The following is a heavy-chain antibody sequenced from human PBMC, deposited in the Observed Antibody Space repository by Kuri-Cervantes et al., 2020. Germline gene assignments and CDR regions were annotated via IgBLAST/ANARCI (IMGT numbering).Heavy chain of an antibody. CDR3: AREFFSNYDPATPDYYYYYMDV. V-gene: IGHV4-61*01. CDR1: GGSISSSIYY. J-gene: IGHJ6*03. D-gene: IGHD4-11*01. CDR2: IYYSGST. Sequence: GSLRLSCTVSGGSISSSIYYWSWIRQPPGKGLEWIGYIYYSGSTNYNPSLKSRVTISVDTSKNQFSLKLSSVTAADTAVYYCAREFFSNYDPATPDYYYYYMDVWGKGTTVTVSS.